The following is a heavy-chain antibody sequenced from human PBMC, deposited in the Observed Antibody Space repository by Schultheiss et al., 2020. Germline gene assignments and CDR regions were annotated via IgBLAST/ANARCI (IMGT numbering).Heavy chain of an antibody. CDR3: AKDFMSGSYPYYYYGMDV. V-gene: IGHV3-21*01. CDR1: GFTFSSYS. D-gene: IGHD1-26*01. CDR2: ISGSGGST. Sequence: GESLRLSCAASGFTFSSYSMNWVRQAPGKGLEWVSAISGSGGSTYYADSVKGRFTISRDNAKNSLYLQMNSLRAEDTAVYYCAKDFMSGSYPYYYYGMDVWGQGTTVNVYS. J-gene: IGHJ6*02.